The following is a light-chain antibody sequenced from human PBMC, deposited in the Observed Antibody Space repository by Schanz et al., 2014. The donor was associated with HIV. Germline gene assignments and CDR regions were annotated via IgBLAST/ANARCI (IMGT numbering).Light chain of an antibody. CDR2: GAS. CDR1: QSVSSSY. CDR3: QQRSNWRVYT. Sequence: EIVMTQSPGTLSLSPGERATLSCRASQSVSSSYLAWYQQKPGQAPRLLIYGASSRATGIPDRFSGSGSGTDFTLTISRLDPEDFAVYYCQQRSNWRVYTFGQGTKLEIK. V-gene: IGKV3D-20*02. J-gene: IGKJ2*01.